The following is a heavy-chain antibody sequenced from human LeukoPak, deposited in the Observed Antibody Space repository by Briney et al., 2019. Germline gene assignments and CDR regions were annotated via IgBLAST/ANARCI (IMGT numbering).Heavy chain of an antibody. CDR2: ISAYNGNT. CDR1: GYTFTSYG. V-gene: IGHV1-18*01. D-gene: IGHD6-19*01. Sequence: EASVKVSCKASGYTFTSYGISWVRQAPGQGLEWKGWISAYNGNTNYAQKLQGRVTMTTDTSTSTAYMELRSLRSDDTAVYYCARVKANAPVAGTTAFGWFDPWGQGTLVTVSS. J-gene: IGHJ5*02. CDR3: ARVKANAPVAGTTAFGWFDP.